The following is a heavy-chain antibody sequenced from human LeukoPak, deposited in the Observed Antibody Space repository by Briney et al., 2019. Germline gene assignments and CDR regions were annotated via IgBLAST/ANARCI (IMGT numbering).Heavy chain of an antibody. Sequence: GSSVKVSCKASGGTFSSYAIRWVRQAPGQGLEWMGGIIPIFGTANYAQKFQGRVTITADESTSTAYMELSSLRSEDTAVYYCATRGVYYDSSGYLFDYWGQGTLVTVSS. J-gene: IGHJ4*02. CDR1: GGTFSSYA. V-gene: IGHV1-69*01. D-gene: IGHD3-22*01. CDR2: IIPIFGTA. CDR3: ATRGVYYDSSGYLFDY.